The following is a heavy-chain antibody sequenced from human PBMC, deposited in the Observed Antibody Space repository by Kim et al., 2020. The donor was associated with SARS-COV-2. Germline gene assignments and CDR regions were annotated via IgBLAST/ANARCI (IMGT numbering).Heavy chain of an antibody. CDR2: IIPIFGTA. CDR1: GGTFSSYA. D-gene: IGHD4-17*01. Sequence: SVNVSCKASGGTFSSYAISWVRQAPGQGLEWMGGIIPIFGTANYAQKFQGRVTITADEYTSTAYMELSSLRSEDTAVYYCAREGTVTPVMDVWGQGTTVTVSS. V-gene: IGHV1-69*13. CDR3: AREGTVTPVMDV. J-gene: IGHJ6*02.